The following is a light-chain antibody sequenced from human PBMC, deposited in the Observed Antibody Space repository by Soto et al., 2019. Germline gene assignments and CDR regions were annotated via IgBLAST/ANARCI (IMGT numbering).Light chain of an antibody. CDR1: SGINVGTYR. CDR3: MIWHNSAWV. Sequence: QSVLTQPSSLSASPGASASLTCTLRSGINVGTYRIYWYQQKPGSPPQFLLRYKSDSDKQQGSGVPSRFSGSKDASANAGILFISGVQSEDEADYFCMIWHNSAWVFGGGTKVTVL. CDR2: YKSDSDK. V-gene: IGLV5-45*03. J-gene: IGLJ3*02.